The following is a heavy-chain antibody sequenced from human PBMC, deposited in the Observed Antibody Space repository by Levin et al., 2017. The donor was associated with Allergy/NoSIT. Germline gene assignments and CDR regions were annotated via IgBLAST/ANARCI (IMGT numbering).Heavy chain of an antibody. CDR1: GGSISSYY. CDR2: IYYSGST. J-gene: IGHJ2*01. Sequence: SQTLSLTCTVSGGSISSYYWSWIRQPPGKGLEWIGYIYYSGSTNYNPSLKSRVTISVDTSKNQFSLKLSSVTAADTAVYYCARDQREGYYYGSGSFYWYFDLWGRGTLVTVSS. CDR3: ARDQREGYYYGSGSFYWYFDL. D-gene: IGHD3-10*01. V-gene: IGHV4-59*01.